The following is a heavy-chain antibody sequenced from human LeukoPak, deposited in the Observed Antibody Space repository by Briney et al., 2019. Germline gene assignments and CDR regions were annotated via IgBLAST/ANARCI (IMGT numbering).Heavy chain of an antibody. CDR2: IIPIFGTA. V-gene: IGHV1-69*06. Sequence: ASVKVSCKASGGTFSSYAISWVRQAPGQGLEWMGGIIPIFGTANYAQKFQGRVTITADKSTSTAYMELSSLRSEDTAVYYCARGEVLRYSDWLLNYYYYYMDVWGKGTTVTVSS. J-gene: IGHJ6*03. D-gene: IGHD3-9*01. CDR1: GGTFSSYA. CDR3: ARGEVLRYSDWLLNYYYYYMDV.